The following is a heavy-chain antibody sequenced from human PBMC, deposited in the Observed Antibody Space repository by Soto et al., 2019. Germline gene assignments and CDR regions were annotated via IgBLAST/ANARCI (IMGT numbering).Heavy chain of an antibody. Sequence: SETMSLTCTVSGDSISNYDWSWIRPDPGKGLEWIGFIYHSGNTNYNPSLKSRVTMSIDTSKSQFSLKLNSVTAADTAVYYCARDQGIASSGPFDYWGPGTLVTVSS. V-gene: IGHV4-59*01. CDR1: GDSISNYD. CDR3: ARDQGIASSGPFDY. CDR2: IYHSGNT. D-gene: IGHD6-13*01. J-gene: IGHJ4*02.